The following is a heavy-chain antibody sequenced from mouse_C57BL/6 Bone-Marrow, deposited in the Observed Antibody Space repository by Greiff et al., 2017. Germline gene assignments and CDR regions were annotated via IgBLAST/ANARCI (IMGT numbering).Heavy chain of an antibody. J-gene: IGHJ3*01. V-gene: IGHV1-59*01. CDR3: ARCERFAY. Sequence: QVQLQQPGAELVRPGTSVKLSCKASGYTFTSYWMHWVKQRPGQGLEWIGVIDPSDSYTNYNQKFKGKATLPVDTSSSTAYMQLSSLTSEDSAVYYCARCERFAYWGQGTLVTVSA. CDR2: IDPSDSYT. CDR1: GYTFTSYW.